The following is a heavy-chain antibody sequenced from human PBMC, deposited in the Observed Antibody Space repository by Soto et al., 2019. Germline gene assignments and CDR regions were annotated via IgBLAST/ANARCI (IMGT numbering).Heavy chain of an antibody. CDR3: ARPHGGSSGWDNWFDP. J-gene: IGHJ5*02. V-gene: IGHV4-59*01. CDR1: GGSISSYY. D-gene: IGHD6-25*01. CDR2: IYYSGST. Sequence: PSETLSLTCTVFGGSISSYYWSCILQPPGKGLEWIGYIYYSGSTNYNPSLKSRVTISVDTSKNQFSLKLSSVTAADTAVYYCARPHGGSSGWDNWFDPWGQGTLVTVSS.